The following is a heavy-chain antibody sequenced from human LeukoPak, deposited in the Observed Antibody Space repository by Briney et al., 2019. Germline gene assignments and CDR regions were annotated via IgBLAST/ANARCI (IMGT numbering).Heavy chain of an antibody. D-gene: IGHD1-14*01. V-gene: IGHV4-59*01. CDR3: ARDHDRTAAYYYMDV. CDR2: IYYTGTT. J-gene: IGHJ6*03. CDR1: GGSISSYY. Sequence: SETLSLTCTVSGGSISSYYLSWIRQPPGKGLEWIGYIYYTGTTNYNPSLKSRVTISVDTSKNQFSLELSSVTAADTAVYYCARDHDRTAAYYYMDVWGKGTTVTVSS.